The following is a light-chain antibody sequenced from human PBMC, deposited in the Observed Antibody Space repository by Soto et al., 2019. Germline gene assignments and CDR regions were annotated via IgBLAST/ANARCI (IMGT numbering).Light chain of an antibody. CDR2: AES. Sequence: DIHMTQSPSSLSASVGDRVTITCRASQSISRYLNWYQQKPGKAPELLVYAESNLQRGVPSRFSGSGSGTDFARTINRLQPEDFATYDGQQTYRCRRRFGQGTKVEGK. J-gene: IGKJ1*01. V-gene: IGKV1-39*01. CDR1: QSISRY. CDR3: QQTYRCRRR.